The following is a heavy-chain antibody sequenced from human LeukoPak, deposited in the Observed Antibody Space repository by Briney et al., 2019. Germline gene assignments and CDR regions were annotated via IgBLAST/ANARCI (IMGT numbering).Heavy chain of an antibody. CDR3: ASIAARPSSIGV. CDR1: GGSFSGYY. D-gene: IGHD6-6*01. Sequence: SETLSLTCAVYGGSFSGYYWSWIRQPPGKGLEWIGEINHSGSTNYNPSLKSRVTISVDTSKNQFSLKLSSVTAADTAVYYCASIAARPSSIGVWGQGTMVTVSS. J-gene: IGHJ3*01. CDR2: INHSGST. V-gene: IGHV4-34*01.